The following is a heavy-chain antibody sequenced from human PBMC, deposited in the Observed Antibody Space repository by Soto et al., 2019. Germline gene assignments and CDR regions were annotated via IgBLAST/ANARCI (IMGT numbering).Heavy chain of an antibody. V-gene: IGHV3-48*03. CDR1: GFTFSSYE. J-gene: IGHJ3*02. CDR2: ISSSGSTI. D-gene: IGHD2-15*01. CDR3: ASGDDCSGGSCYSRGAFDI. Sequence: EVQLVESGGGLVQPGGSLRLSCAASGFTFSSYEMNWVRQAPGKGLEWGSYISSSGSTIYYADSVKGLFTISRDNAKNSLYLQMNSLRAEDTAVYYCASGDDCSGGSCYSRGAFDIWGQGTMVTVSS.